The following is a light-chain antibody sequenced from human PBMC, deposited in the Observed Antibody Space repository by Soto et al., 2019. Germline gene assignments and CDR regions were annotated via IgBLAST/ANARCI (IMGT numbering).Light chain of an antibody. CDR1: QGISSY. CDR2: AAS. Sequence: AIRMTQSPSSLSASTGDRVTITCRASQGISSYLAWYQQKPGKAPKLLIYAASTLQSGVPSRFSGSGPGTDFTLTISCLQSEDFATYYCQQYYSYPWTFGQGTKVDI. V-gene: IGKV1-8*01. J-gene: IGKJ1*01. CDR3: QQYYSYPWT.